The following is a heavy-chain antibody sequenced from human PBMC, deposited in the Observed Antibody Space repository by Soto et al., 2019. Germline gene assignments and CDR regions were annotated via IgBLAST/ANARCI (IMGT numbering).Heavy chain of an antibody. D-gene: IGHD3-22*01. J-gene: IGHJ4*02. CDR1: GDSISRSHW. Sequence: QVQLQKSGPGLVRPSGALSVTCAVSGDSISRSHWWSWVRQSPGKGLEWIGEISHSGIINYNPSLKSRVTISGDKSKNQLSLKLTSVTASDTDVYYCARVRYDRSGFDHWGQGTLVSVSS. CDR3: ARVRYDRSGFDH. CDR2: ISHSGII. V-gene: IGHV4-4*02.